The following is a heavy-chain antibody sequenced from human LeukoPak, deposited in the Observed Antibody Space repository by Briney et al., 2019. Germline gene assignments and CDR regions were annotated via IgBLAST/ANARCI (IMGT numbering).Heavy chain of an antibody. D-gene: IGHD2-15*01. V-gene: IGHV3-7*01. Sequence: GGSLRLSCAASGFTFSRHNMNWVRQVPGKGLEWVANMKQDGREKYLVDSVKGRFTISRDNAKNSLYLQMNSLRAEDTAVYYCARAPGGLLRFDYWGQGTLVTVSS. J-gene: IGHJ4*02. CDR3: ARAPGGLLRFDY. CDR1: GFTFSRHN. CDR2: MKQDGREK.